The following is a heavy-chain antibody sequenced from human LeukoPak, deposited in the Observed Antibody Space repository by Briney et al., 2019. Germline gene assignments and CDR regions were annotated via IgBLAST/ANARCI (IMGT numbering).Heavy chain of an antibody. Sequence: SETLTLTGAVYGGSFSGYYWSWIRQPPGKGLEWIGEINHSGSTNYNPSLKSRVTISVDTSKNQFSLKLSSVTAADTAVYYCASGRYSDFDYWGQGTLVAVSS. CDR2: INHSGST. CDR1: GGSFSGYY. J-gene: IGHJ4*02. CDR3: ASGRYSDFDY. V-gene: IGHV4-34*01. D-gene: IGHD6-13*01.